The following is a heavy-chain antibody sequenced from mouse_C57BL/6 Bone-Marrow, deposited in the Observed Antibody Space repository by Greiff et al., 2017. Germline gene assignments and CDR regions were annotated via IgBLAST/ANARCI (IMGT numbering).Heavy chain of an antibody. CDR1: GFTFSEYG. V-gene: IGHV5-17*01. CDR2: ISSGSRTI. D-gene: IGHD1-1*01. CDR3: KRYYDY. J-gene: IGHJ2*01. Sequence: EVNVVESGGGLVKPGGSLKLSCAASGFTFSEYGMHWVRQAPEKGLEWVAYISSGSRTIYYADTVKGRFTISRDNAKNTLFLPVTCLRSGDTALYYCKRYYDYWGKGTTLTVSS.